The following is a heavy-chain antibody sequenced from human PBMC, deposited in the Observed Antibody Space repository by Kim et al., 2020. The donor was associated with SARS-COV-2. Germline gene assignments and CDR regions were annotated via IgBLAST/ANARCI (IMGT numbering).Heavy chain of an antibody. J-gene: IGHJ4*02. Sequence: SETLSLTCTVSGGSISSSSYYWGWIRQPPGKGLEWIGSIYYSGSTYYNPSLKSRVTISVDTSKNQFSLKLSSVTAADTAVYYCASTRGRRSYYAGYFDYWGQGTLVTVSS. CDR2: IYYSGST. V-gene: IGHV4-39*01. CDR3: ASTRGRRSYYAGYFDY. CDR1: GGSISSSSYY. D-gene: IGHD1-26*01.